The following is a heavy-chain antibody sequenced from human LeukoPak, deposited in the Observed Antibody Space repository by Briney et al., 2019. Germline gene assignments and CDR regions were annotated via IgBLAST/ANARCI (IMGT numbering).Heavy chain of an antibody. Sequence: SETLSFTCTVSGGSISTYFWSWIRQPPGEGLEWIGYIYADGSTKYNPSLKSRVTISLDTSKYQFSLKLSSVTAADTAVYYCARRQIYFDYWGQGTLVTVSS. CDR1: GGSISTYF. CDR2: IYADGST. V-gene: IGHV4-4*09. J-gene: IGHJ4*02. CDR3: ARRQIYFDY.